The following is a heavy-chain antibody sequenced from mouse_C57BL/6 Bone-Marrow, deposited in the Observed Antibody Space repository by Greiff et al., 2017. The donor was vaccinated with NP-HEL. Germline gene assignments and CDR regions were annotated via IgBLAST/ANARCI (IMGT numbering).Heavy chain of an antibody. CDR1: GYTFTSYG. Sequence: QVQLKESGAELARPGASVKLSCKASGYTFTSYGISWVKQRTGQGLEWIGEIYPRSGNTYYNEKFKGKATLTADKSSSTAYMELRSLTSEDSAVYFCARDDYPYYFDYWGQGTTLTVSS. J-gene: IGHJ2*01. D-gene: IGHD2-4*01. V-gene: IGHV1-81*01. CDR2: IYPRSGNT. CDR3: ARDDYPYYFDY.